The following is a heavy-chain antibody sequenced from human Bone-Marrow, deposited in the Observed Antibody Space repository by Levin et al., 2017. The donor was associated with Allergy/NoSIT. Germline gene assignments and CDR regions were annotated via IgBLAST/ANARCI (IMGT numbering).Heavy chain of an antibody. J-gene: IGHJ4*02. Sequence: LLLTCAASGFTFSSYWMSWVRQAPGKGLEWVANIKGDGSEKYYVDSVKGRFTISRDNAKNSLYLQMNSLRAEDTALYYCARDHRYCSSTSCYRGGDFGYWGQGTLVTVSS. V-gene: IGHV3-7*04. CDR2: IKGDGSEK. CDR1: GFTFSSYW. D-gene: IGHD2-2*02. CDR3: ARDHRYCSSTSCYRGGDFGY.